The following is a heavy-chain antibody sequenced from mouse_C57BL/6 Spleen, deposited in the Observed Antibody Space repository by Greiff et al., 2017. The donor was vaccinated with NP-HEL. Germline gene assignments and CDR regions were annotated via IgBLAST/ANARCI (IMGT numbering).Heavy chain of an antibody. CDR3: AREAYDYDDGDFYY. CDR2: IYPRSGNT. D-gene: IGHD2-4*01. Sequence: VQLQESGAELARPGASVKLSCTASGYTFTSYGISWVKQRTGQGLEWIGEIYPRSGNTYYNEKFKGKATLTADKSSSTAYMELRSLTSEDSAVYFCAREAYDYDDGDFYYWGQGTTLTVSS. J-gene: IGHJ2*01. CDR1: GYTFTSYG. V-gene: IGHV1-81*01.